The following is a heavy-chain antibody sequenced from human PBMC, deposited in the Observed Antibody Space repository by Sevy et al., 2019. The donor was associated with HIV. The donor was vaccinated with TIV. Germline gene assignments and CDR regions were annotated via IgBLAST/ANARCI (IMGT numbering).Heavy chain of an antibody. J-gene: IGHJ5*02. Sequence: SETLSLTCAVYGGSFSGYYWNWIRQPPGKGLEWIGEINESGITYYNPSLKSRVTISVDTSKKQFSLKLNSVTAADTAVYFCARSPPVVVVPGAPSWFDPWGQGTLVTVSS. CDR3: ARSPPVVVVPGAPSWFDP. CDR1: GGSFSGYY. D-gene: IGHD2-2*01. CDR2: INESGIT. V-gene: IGHV4-34*01.